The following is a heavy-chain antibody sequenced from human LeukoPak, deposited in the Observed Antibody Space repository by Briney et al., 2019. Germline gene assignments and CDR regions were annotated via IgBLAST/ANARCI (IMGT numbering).Heavy chain of an antibody. J-gene: IGHJ6*02. D-gene: IGHD5-24*01. Sequence: GASVKVSCKASGGTFSSYAISWVRRAPGQGLEWMGGIIPIFGTADYAPKFQGRVTITADESTSTAYVELSNLRSEDTAAYYCARVALGRRWLPSSYYYGMDVWGQGTTVTVSS. CDR3: ARVALGRRWLPSSYYYGMDV. CDR1: GGTFSSYA. V-gene: IGHV1-69*13. CDR2: IIPIFGTA.